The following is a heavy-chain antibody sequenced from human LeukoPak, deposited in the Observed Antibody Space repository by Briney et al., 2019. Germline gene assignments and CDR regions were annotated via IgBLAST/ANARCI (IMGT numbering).Heavy chain of an antibody. J-gene: IGHJ4*02. CDR1: GFTFSSYW. Sequence: GRSLRLSCAASGFTFSSYWMSWVRQAPGEGLEWVANIKQDGSEKYYVDSVKGRFTISRDNAKNSLYLQMNSLRAEDTAVYYCASSATYYDILTGYLYWGQGTLVTVPS. V-gene: IGHV3-7*01. CDR3: ASSATYYDILTGYLY. CDR2: IKQDGSEK. D-gene: IGHD3-9*01.